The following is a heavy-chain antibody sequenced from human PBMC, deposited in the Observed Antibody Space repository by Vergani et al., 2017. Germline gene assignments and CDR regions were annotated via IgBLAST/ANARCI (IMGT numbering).Heavy chain of an antibody. Sequence: EVQLVESGGGLVKPGGSLRLSCAASGFTFINAWMTWVRQAPGKGLLWVSRIKSDASITAYADSVKGRFTISRDNAQNTLYLQMNSLRVEDTGVYYCARDKVYCSSTSCYSRSIDVWGKGTTVTVS. CDR1: GFTFINAW. V-gene: IGHV3-74*03. J-gene: IGHJ6*03. D-gene: IGHD2-2*01. CDR2: IKSDASIT. CDR3: ARDKVYCSSTSCYSRSIDV.